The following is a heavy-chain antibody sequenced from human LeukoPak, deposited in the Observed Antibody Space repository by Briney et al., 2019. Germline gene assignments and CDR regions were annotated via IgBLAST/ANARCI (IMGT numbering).Heavy chain of an antibody. CDR2: ISSSGSTI. CDR1: GFTFSSYE. Sequence: GGSLRLSCAASGFTFSSYEMNWVRQAPGKGLEWVSYISSSGSTIYYADSVKGRFTISRDNAKNSLYLQMNSLRAEDTAVYYCAKVGRITMIVVGFDYWGQGTLVTVSS. V-gene: IGHV3-48*03. D-gene: IGHD3-22*01. J-gene: IGHJ4*02. CDR3: AKVGRITMIVVGFDY.